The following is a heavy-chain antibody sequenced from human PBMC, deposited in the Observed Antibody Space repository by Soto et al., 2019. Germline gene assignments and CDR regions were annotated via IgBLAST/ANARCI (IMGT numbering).Heavy chain of an antibody. CDR3: ARRYSSGGEYYFDH. CDR1: GFTFSNYG. Sequence: GGSLRLSCAASGFTFSNYGMHWVRQAPGKGLEWVAVIWYDGSNKDYADSMKGRITISRDNSKNTLFLQMNSLRAEDTAVYYCARRYSSGGEYYFDHWGQGTLVTVSS. D-gene: IGHD6-19*01. V-gene: IGHV3-33*01. J-gene: IGHJ4*02. CDR2: IWYDGSNK.